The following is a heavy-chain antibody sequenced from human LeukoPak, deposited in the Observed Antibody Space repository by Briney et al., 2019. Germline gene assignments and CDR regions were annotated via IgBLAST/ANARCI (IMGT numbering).Heavy chain of an antibody. CDR1: GGSISSYY. CDR3: ARVDRGIYYYYYYMDV. Sequence: SETLSLTCTVSGGSISSYYWSWIRQPPGKGLEWIGSIYYSGSTYYNPSLKSRVTISVDTSKNQFSLKLSSVTAADTAVYYCARVDRGIYYYYYYMDVWGKGTTVTVSS. J-gene: IGHJ6*03. V-gene: IGHV4-59*12. CDR2: IYYSGST. D-gene: IGHD3-10*01.